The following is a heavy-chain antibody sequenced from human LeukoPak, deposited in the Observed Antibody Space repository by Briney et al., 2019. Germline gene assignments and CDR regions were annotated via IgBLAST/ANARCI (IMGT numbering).Heavy chain of an antibody. Sequence: SETLSLTCAVYGGSFSGYYWSWIRQPPGKGLEWIGEINHSGSTNYNPSLKSRVTISVDTSKNQFSLKLSSVTAADTAVYYCARDWNRYAYWGQGTLVTVSS. V-gene: IGHV4-34*01. J-gene: IGHJ4*02. D-gene: IGHD1-1*01. CDR1: GGSFSGYY. CDR2: INHSGST. CDR3: ARDWNRYAY.